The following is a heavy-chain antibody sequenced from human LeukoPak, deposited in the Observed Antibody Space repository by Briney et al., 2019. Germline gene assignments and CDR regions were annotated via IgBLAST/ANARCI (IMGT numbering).Heavy chain of an antibody. V-gene: IGHV1-2*02. CDR3: ARGEQQLVLYYYYMDV. Sequence: ASVKVSCKASGYTFTGYYMHWVRQAPGQGLEWMGWINPNSGGTNYAQKFQGRVTMTRDTSISTAYMELSRLRSDDTAVYYCARGEQQLVLYYYYMDVWGKGTTVTVSS. CDR1: GYTFTGYY. CDR2: INPNSGGT. D-gene: IGHD6-13*01. J-gene: IGHJ6*03.